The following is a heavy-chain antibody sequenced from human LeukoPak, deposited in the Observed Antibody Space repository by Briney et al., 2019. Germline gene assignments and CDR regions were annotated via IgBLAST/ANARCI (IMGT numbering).Heavy chain of an antibody. CDR1: GYTFTGYY. Sequence: ASVKVSCKASGYTFTGYYMHWVRQAPGQGLEWMGWINPNSGGTNYAQKLQGRVTMTRDTSISTAYMELSRLRSDDTAVYYCARESRYYYDSSGDYWGQGTLVTVSS. V-gene: IGHV1-2*02. CDR3: ARESRYYYDSSGDY. CDR2: INPNSGGT. J-gene: IGHJ4*02. D-gene: IGHD3-22*01.